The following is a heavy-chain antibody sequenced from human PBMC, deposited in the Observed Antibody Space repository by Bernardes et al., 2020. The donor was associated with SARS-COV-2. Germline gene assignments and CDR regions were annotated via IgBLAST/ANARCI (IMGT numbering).Heavy chain of an antibody. D-gene: IGHD3-16*02. CDR3: ARATGGIVSGPRHFDP. CDR1: GYTFTTYG. CDR2: INPGNGTT. Sequence: ASMKVSCKASGYTFTTYGFHWVRQAPGHRLEWMGWINPGNGTTKYSQRFQGRVPITSDTSARTTYMELSSLTSEDTAVYYCARATGGIVSGPRHFDPWGQGTLVTVS. J-gene: IGHJ5*02. V-gene: IGHV1-3*01.